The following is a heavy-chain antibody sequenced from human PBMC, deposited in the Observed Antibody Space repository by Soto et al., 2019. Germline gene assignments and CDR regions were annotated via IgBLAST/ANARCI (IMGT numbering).Heavy chain of an antibody. J-gene: IGHJ6*02. Sequence: SETLSLTCTVSGGSISSSSYYWGWIRQPPGKGLEWIGSIFYSGSTYYNPSLKSRVTISVDTSKNQFSLKLSSVTAADTAVYYCARGREVRVPAARGTNYYYYYGMDVWGQGTTVTVSS. CDR1: GGSISSSSYY. D-gene: IGHD2-2*01. V-gene: IGHV4-39*01. CDR3: ARGREVRVPAARGTNYYYYYGMDV. CDR2: IFYSGST.